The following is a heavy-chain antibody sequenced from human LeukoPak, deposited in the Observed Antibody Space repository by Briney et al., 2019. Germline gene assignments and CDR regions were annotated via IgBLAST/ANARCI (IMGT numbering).Heavy chain of an antibody. V-gene: IGHV4-4*07. Sequence: PSETLSLTCTVSGGSISSYYWSWIRQPAGKVLEWIGRIYTSGSTNYNPSLKSRVTMSVDTSKNQFSLKLSSVTAADTAVYYCARSRDTTYYYFYMDVWGKGTTVTISS. CDR3: ARSRDTTYYYFYMDV. J-gene: IGHJ6*03. CDR2: IYTSGST. CDR1: GGSISSYY. D-gene: IGHD1-1*01.